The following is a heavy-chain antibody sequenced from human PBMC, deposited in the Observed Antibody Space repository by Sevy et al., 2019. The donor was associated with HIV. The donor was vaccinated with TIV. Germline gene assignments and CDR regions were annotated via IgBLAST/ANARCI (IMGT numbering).Heavy chain of an antibody. V-gene: IGHV3-7*03. D-gene: IGHD1-26*01. J-gene: IGHJ6*02. CDR3: ARDCNSATCLWGLDV. Sequence: GESLKISWAASGFTFSHYWMTWVRQAPGKGPEWVANIKGDGSEKHYVDSVRGRFTISRDNAKNSLYLQMNSLRGEDTALYYCARDCNSATCLWGLDVWGQGTTVTVSS. CDR2: IKGDGSEK. CDR1: GFTFSHYW.